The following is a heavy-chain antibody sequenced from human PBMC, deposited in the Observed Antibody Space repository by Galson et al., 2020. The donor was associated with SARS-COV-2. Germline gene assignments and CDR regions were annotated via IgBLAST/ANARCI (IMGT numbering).Heavy chain of an antibody. V-gene: IGHV4-39*07. Sequence: SETLSLTCTVSGGSISSSSDYWGWIRQPPGKGLEWIGSIYYSGTTYYNPSLKSRVTISVDTSKTQFSLKLRSVTAADTAVYYCARAGGARFLEWLPSGYFDYWGQGTLVTVSS. CDR2: IYYSGTT. D-gene: IGHD3-3*01. J-gene: IGHJ4*02. CDR3: ARAGGARFLEWLPSGYFDY. CDR1: GGSISSSSDY.